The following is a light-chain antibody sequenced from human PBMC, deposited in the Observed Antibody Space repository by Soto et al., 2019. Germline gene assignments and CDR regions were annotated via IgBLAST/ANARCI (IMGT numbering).Light chain of an antibody. J-gene: IGKJ1*01. CDR1: QSVSSGH. Sequence: EIWLTQSPGTLSLSPGERASLSCWASQSVSSGHLAWYQQKPGQSPRLLIYDASTRATDIPARLTGSGSGKEFTLTISSLQSQAFAVYYCQQYNNWPHPWTFGHGTKVDI. CDR3: QQYNNWPHPWT. CDR2: DAS. V-gene: IGKV3-15*01.